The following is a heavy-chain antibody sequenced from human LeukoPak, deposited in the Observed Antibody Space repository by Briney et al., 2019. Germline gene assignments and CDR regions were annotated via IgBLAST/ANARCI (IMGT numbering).Heavy chain of an antibody. V-gene: IGHV3-21*01. CDR3: ARGSVDTAMVPLGY. CDR2: ISSSSSYI. J-gene: IGHJ4*02. Sequence: GGSLRLSCAASVFTFSSYSVNGVRQAPGKGLECVSSISSSSSYIYYADSVKGRFTISRDNAKNSLYLQLNSLRAEDTAVYYCARGSVDTAMVPLGYWGQGTLVTVSS. D-gene: IGHD5-18*01. CDR1: VFTFSSYS.